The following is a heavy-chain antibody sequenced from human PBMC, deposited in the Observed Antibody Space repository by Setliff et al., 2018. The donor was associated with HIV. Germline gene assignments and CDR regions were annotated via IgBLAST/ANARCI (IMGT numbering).Heavy chain of an antibody. CDR1: GFTFNNYW. D-gene: IGHD3-3*01. CDR2: ISPDGSST. V-gene: IGHV3-74*03. J-gene: IGHJ5*02. CDR3: VRVVTIFSTGPHFDP. Sequence: GGSLRLSCAASGFTFNNYWIIWVRQTAEKGLVWVSRISPDGSSTMYADSVKGRFTISRDNAKNTVYLQMNSLRAEDTAVYYCVRVVTIFSTGPHFDPWGQGTLVTVSS.